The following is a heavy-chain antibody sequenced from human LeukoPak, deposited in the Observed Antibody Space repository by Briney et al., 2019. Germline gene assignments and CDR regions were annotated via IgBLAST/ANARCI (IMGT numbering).Heavy chain of an antibody. CDR3: ARARYQDTKVGYFDY. Sequence: GASVTVSCKASGYTFTGYYMHWVRQAPAQGLGWMGRISPNSGGTNYAQKFQGRVTMTRDTSISTAYMELSSLRSDDAAVYYCARARYQDTKVGYFDYWGQGSLVTVSS. CDR2: ISPNSGGT. J-gene: IGHJ4*02. D-gene: IGHD5-18*01. V-gene: IGHV1-2*02. CDR1: GYTFTGYY.